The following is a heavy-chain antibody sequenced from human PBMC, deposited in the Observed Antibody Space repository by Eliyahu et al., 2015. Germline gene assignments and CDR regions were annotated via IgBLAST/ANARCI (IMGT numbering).Heavy chain of an antibody. CDR1: GGSFXGYY. V-gene: IGHV4-34*01. Sequence: QVQLQQWGAGLLKPSETLSLTCAVYGGSFXGYYWSWIRQPPGKGLEWVGEIYHSGITNYNPSLKSRVSISVDTSKNQISLKLSSVTAADTAVYYCARDPAHSIWGSYRYFDYWGQGALVTVSS. D-gene: IGHD3-16*02. CDR2: IYHSGIT. J-gene: IGHJ4*02. CDR3: ARDPAHSIWGSYRYFDY.